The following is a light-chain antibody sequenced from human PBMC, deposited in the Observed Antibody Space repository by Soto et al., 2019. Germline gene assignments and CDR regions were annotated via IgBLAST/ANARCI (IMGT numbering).Light chain of an antibody. CDR1: SSNIGSNT. CDR2: SNN. Sequence: QPVLTPPPSASGTPGQRVTISCSGSSSNIGSNTVNWYQQLPGTAPKLLIYSNNQRPSGVPDRFSGSKSGTSASLAISGLQSEDEADYYCAAWDDSLNGQVVFGGGTKLTVL. CDR3: AAWDDSLNGQVV. J-gene: IGLJ2*01. V-gene: IGLV1-44*01.